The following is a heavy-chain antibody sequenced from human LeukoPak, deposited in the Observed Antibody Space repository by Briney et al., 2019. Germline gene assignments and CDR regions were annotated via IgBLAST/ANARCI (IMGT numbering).Heavy chain of an antibody. CDR1: GGSMSSYY. V-gene: IGHV4-59*04. Sequence: SETLSLTCTVSGGSMSSYYWSWIRQPPGKGLEWIGCIYYSGSTYYNPSLKSRVTISVDTSKNQFSLKLSSVTAADTAVYYCARRGVVTPFDYWGQGTLVTVSS. J-gene: IGHJ4*02. CDR3: ARRGVVTPFDY. D-gene: IGHD4-23*01. CDR2: IYYSGST.